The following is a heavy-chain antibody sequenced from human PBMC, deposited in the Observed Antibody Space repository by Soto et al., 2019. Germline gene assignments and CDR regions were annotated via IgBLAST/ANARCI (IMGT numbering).Heavy chain of an antibody. CDR3: ARDIGSFAYGEGY. CDR1: GGSINSYW. Sequence: SEILSLTCSVSGGSINSYWWSWIRQPAGKGLEWIGRVYSSGTTDYNPSLNSRATMSVETSKNQFSLKLSSVTAADTAVYYCARDIGSFAYGEGYWGQGIQVTVSS. D-gene: IGHD3-10*01. CDR2: VYSSGTT. V-gene: IGHV4-4*07. J-gene: IGHJ4*02.